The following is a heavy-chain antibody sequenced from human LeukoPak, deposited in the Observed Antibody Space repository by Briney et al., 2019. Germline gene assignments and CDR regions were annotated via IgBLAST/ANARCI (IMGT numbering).Heavy chain of an antibody. Sequence: GGSLRLSCAASGVIFSNYWMHWVRQAPGKGLVWVSRINRDGSSTSYADSVKGRFTISRDNAKNSLYLQMNSLRAEDTAVYYCARTYSSGWYTFDYWGQGTLVTVSS. V-gene: IGHV3-74*01. D-gene: IGHD6-19*01. J-gene: IGHJ4*02. CDR3: ARTYSSGWYTFDY. CDR1: GVIFSNYW. CDR2: INRDGSST.